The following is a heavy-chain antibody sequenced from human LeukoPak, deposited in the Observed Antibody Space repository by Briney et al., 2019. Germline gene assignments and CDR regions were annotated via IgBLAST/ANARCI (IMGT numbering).Heavy chain of an antibody. CDR3: ATVPADYYYYGLDV. J-gene: IGHJ6*02. CDR1: GFTFSSFE. D-gene: IGHD2-2*01. V-gene: IGHV3-48*03. Sequence: GGSLRLSCAVSGFTFSSFEMHWVRQAPGKGLEWVSYISSSGSTICYADSVKGRFTISRDNTMNSLYLQMNSLRAEDTAVHYCATVPADYYYYGLDVWGQGTTVTVSS. CDR2: ISSSGSTI.